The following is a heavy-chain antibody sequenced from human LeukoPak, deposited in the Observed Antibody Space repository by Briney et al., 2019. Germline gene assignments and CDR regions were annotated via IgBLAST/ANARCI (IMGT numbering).Heavy chain of an antibody. CDR2: IWYDGSNK. CDR3: AKGPSGSYYGFDM. V-gene: IGHV3-33*06. CDR1: GFTFSSYV. J-gene: IGHJ3*02. D-gene: IGHD3-10*01. Sequence: GRSLRLSCAASGFTFSSYVMHWVRQAPGKGLEWVAVIWYDGSNKYYADSVKGRFTISRDNSKNTLYLQINSLRAEDTAVYYCAKGPSGSYYGFDMWGRGTMVTVSS.